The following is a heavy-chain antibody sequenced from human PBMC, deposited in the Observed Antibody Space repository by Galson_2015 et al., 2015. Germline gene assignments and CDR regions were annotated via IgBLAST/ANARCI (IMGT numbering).Heavy chain of an antibody. CDR1: GFTFSSYG. CDR2: ISYDGSNK. Sequence: SLRLSCAASGFTFSSYGMHWVRQAPGKGLEWVAVISYDGSNKYYADSVKGRFTISRDNSKNTLYLQMNSLSAEDTAVYYCAREYTTDAFDIWGQGTMVTVSS. D-gene: IGHD1-1*01. CDR3: AREYTTDAFDI. V-gene: IGHV3-30*03. J-gene: IGHJ3*02.